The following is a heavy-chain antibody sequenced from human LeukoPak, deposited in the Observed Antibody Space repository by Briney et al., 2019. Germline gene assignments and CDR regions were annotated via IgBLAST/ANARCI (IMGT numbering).Heavy chain of an antibody. V-gene: IGHV3-7*03. J-gene: IGHJ4*02. CDR1: GFMFSSNW. Sequence: GGSLRLSCAASGFMFSSNWMSWVRLAPGKGLEWVANIKEDGTETYYVDSVKGRFTISRDNAKNSLYLQMNSLRVEDTAVYYCAKEGRSLQAYWGQGTLVTVSS. CDR3: AKEGRSLQAY. D-gene: IGHD5-24*01. CDR2: IKEDGTET.